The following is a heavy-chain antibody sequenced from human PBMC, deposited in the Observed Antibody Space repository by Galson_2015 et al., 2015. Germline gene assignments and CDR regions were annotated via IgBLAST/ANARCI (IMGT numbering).Heavy chain of an antibody. D-gene: IGHD6-6*01. CDR2: IRSKAYGGTT. CDR3: TRVSPIAARPRWFDP. V-gene: IGHV3-49*03. J-gene: IGHJ5*02. Sequence: SLRLSCAASGFTFGDYAMSWFRQAPGKGLEWVGFIRSKAYGGTTEYAASVKGRFTISRDDSKSIAYLQMNSLKTEDTAVYYCTRVSPIAARPRWFDPWGQGTLVTVSS. CDR1: GFTFGDYA.